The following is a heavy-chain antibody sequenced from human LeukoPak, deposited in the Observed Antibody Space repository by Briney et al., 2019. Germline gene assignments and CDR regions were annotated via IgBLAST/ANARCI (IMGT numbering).Heavy chain of an antibody. CDR2: MNPNSCGT. V-gene: IGHV1-2*02. J-gene: IGHJ6*02. CDR1: GYSLPPYD. Sequence: ASVNSSCKASGYSLPPYDLHWVRQAPEPRLERVACMNPNSCGTVYAQKLQGRVTMTRDTSISTAYMEVSSLRSDDTAVFYCARDMLSIPTGSEHHYNDMDVWGQGTTVTVSS. D-gene: IGHD3-16*01. CDR3: ARDMLSIPTGSEHHYNDMDV.